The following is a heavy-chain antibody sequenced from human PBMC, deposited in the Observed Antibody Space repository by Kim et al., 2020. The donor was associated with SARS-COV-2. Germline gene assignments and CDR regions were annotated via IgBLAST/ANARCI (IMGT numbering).Heavy chain of an antibody. J-gene: IGHJ4*02. Sequence: YHAEPVKDPFTIDRANSKNSLYLQMNSLRAEDTALYYCAKDRDGYPDYWGQGTLVTVSS. V-gene: IGHV3-43*01. CDR3: AKDRDGYPDY. D-gene: IGHD5-12*01.